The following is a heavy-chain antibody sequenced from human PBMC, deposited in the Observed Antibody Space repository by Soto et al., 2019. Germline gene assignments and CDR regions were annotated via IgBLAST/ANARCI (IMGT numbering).Heavy chain of an antibody. CDR3: ARESEDLTSNFDY. CDR1: GFTFSSYD. V-gene: IGHV3-21*06. Sequence: GGSLRLSCAASGFTFSSYDMNWVRQAPGKGLEWVSSISSTTNYIYYGDSMKGRFTISRDNAKNSLYLEMNSLRAEDTAVYYCARESEDLTSNFDYWGQGTLVTVSS. CDR2: ISSTTNYI. J-gene: IGHJ4*02.